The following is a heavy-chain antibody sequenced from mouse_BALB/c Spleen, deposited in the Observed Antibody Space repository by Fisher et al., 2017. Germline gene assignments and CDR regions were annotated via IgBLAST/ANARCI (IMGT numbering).Heavy chain of an antibody. CDR3: ASNDYDNYAMDY. V-gene: IGHV1-76*01. D-gene: IGHD2-4*01. J-gene: IGHJ4*01. Sequence: KFKGKATLTADKSSSTAYMQLSSLTSEDSAVYFCASNDYDNYAMDYWGQGTSVTVSS.